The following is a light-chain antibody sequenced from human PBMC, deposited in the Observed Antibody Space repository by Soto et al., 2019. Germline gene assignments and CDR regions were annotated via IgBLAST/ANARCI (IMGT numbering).Light chain of an antibody. CDR3: QQYVRSPYT. Sequence: EIVLTQSPGSLSLSPGERATLSCRASQSISSTYIAWYQQKRGQAPRLLIFGASSRPTGIPDRFSGSGSGTDFSLTISRLEPEDSAVYFCQQYVRSPYTFGPGTKVDIK. V-gene: IGKV3-20*01. CDR1: QSISSTY. J-gene: IGKJ3*01. CDR2: GAS.